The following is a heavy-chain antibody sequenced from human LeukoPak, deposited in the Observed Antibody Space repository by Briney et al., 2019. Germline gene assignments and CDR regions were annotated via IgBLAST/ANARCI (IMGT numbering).Heavy chain of an antibody. Sequence: ASVKVSCKASGGTFSSYAISWVRQAPGQGLEWMGRIIPILGIANYAQKFQGRVTITADKSTSTAYMELSSLRSEDTAVYYCASLDSSGYSLRYWGQGTLVTVSS. J-gene: IGHJ4*02. D-gene: IGHD3-22*01. V-gene: IGHV1-69*04. CDR1: GGTFSSYA. CDR3: ASLDSSGYSLRY. CDR2: IIPILGIA.